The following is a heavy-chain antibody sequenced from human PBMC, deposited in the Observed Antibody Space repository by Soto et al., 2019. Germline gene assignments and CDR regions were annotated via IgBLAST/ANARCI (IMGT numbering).Heavy chain of an antibody. Sequence: GGSLRLSCAASGFTFSSYAMSWVRQAPGKGLEWVSAISGSGGSTYYADSVKGRFTISRDNSKNSLYLQMNSLRDEDTAVYYFVREGYFASGSSVFDYGGQGTLVTVSS. CDR2: ISGSGGST. CDR3: VREGYFASGSSVFDY. CDR1: GFTFSSYA. D-gene: IGHD3-10*01. V-gene: IGHV3-23*01. J-gene: IGHJ4*02.